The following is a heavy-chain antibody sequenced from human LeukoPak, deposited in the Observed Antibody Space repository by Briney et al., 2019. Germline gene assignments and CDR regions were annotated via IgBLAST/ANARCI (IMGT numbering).Heavy chain of an antibody. D-gene: IGHD5-24*01. Sequence: GGSLRLSCAASGFTVSSNYMSWVRQAPGKGLEWVSAISGSGGSTYYADSVKGRFTISRDNSKNTLYLQMNSLRAEDTAVYYCAKAIRDGYNSGFDYWGQGTLVTVSS. J-gene: IGHJ4*02. V-gene: IGHV3-23*01. CDR2: ISGSGGST. CDR1: GFTVSSNY. CDR3: AKAIRDGYNSGFDY.